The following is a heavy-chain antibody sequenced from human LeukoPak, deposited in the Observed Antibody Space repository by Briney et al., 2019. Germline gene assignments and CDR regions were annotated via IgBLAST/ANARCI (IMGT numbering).Heavy chain of an antibody. Sequence: SVKVSCKASGGTFSSYTISWVRQAPGQGLEWMGRIIPILGIANYAQKFQGRVTITADKSTSTAYMELSSLRSEDTAVYYCARGYCSSTSCYRAFDIWGQGTMVTVSS. V-gene: IGHV1-69*02. J-gene: IGHJ3*02. CDR3: ARGYCSSTSCYRAFDI. D-gene: IGHD2-2*02. CDR1: GGTFSSYT. CDR2: IIPILGIA.